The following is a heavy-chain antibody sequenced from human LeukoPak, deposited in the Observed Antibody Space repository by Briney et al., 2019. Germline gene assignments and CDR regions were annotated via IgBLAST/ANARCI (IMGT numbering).Heavy chain of an antibody. CDR3: ARDPGNGALDI. CDR1: GFGFSSSW. J-gene: IGHJ3*02. V-gene: IGHV3-7*01. Sequence: GGSLRLPCAASGFGFSSSWMSWVRQTPGKGLEWVADIYPTGGTIVYVDSVKGRFTVSRDNAKSSVYLQMSGLRAEDSAAYYCARDPGNGALDIWGQGTMVTVSS. CDR2: IYPTGGTI. D-gene: IGHD1-1*01.